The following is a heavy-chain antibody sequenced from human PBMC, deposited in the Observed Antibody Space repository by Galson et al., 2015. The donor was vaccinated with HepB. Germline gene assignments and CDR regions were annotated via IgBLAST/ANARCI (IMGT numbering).Heavy chain of an antibody. V-gene: IGHV6-1*01. CDR1: EDSVSSNSAA. CDR2: TYYRSKWYN. J-gene: IGHJ4*02. CDR3: AHGDTAMDNFDY. D-gene: IGHD5-18*01. Sequence: CAISEDSVSSNSAAWNWIRQSPSRGLEWLGRTYYRSKWYNDYAVSVKSRITINPDTSKNQFSLQLNSVTPEDTAVYYCAHGDTAMDNFDYWGQGTLVTVSS.